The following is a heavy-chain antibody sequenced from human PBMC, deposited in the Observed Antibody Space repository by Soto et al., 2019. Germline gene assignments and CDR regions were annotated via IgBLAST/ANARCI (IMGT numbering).Heavy chain of an antibody. CDR1: GFTFSDYA. J-gene: IGHJ4*02. CDR3: TRTLFIAARGVEPFDY. Sequence: VQLLESGGALVQPGGSLRLSCAASGFTFSDYAMTWVRQAPGKGLEWVPHTSGNGGSTYYADSVKGRFTISRDNSRDTMHLQMNSLRAEDTALYYCTRTLFIAARGVEPFDYWGQGALVTVSS. D-gene: IGHD6-6*01. CDR2: TSGNGGST. V-gene: IGHV3-23*01.